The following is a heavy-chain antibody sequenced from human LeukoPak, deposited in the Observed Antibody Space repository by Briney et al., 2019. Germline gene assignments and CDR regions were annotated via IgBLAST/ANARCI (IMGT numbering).Heavy chain of an antibody. Sequence: SLRLSCAASGFTFDDYAMHWVRQAPGKGLEWVSGISWNSGSIGYADSVKGRFTISRDNAKNSLYLQMNSLRAEDTALYYCAKVVGSSWYSDDYWGQGALVTVSS. J-gene: IGHJ4*02. CDR1: GFTFDDYA. V-gene: IGHV3-9*01. CDR2: ISWNSGSI. CDR3: AKVVGSSWYSDDY. D-gene: IGHD6-13*01.